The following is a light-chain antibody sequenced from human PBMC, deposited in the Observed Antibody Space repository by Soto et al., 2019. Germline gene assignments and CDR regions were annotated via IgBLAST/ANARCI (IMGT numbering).Light chain of an antibody. J-gene: IGKJ1*01. V-gene: IGKV3-20*01. Sequence: EIVLTQSPGSLSLSPGERATLSCRASQSVDSSFFAWYQQKPGQAPRLLIYGASNRATGIPDRFSGRGSGTDFTLTITGLEPEDFVVYYCQQYVSSVTFGQGTKVEIK. CDR2: GAS. CDR1: QSVDSSF. CDR3: QQYVSSVT.